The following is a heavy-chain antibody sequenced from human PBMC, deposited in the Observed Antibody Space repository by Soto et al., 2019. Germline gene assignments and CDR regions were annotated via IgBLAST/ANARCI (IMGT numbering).Heavy chain of an antibody. CDR1: GFTFSSYA. J-gene: IGHJ4*02. V-gene: IGHV3-23*01. CDR2: ISGSGGST. Sequence: GSLRLSCAASGFTFSSYAMSWVRQAPGKGLEWVSAISGSGGSTYYADSVKGRFTISRDNSKNTLYLQMNSLRAEDTAVYYCANNYDFWSGYFSSYYFDYWGQGTLVTVSS. CDR3: ANNYDFWSGYFSSYYFDY. D-gene: IGHD3-3*01.